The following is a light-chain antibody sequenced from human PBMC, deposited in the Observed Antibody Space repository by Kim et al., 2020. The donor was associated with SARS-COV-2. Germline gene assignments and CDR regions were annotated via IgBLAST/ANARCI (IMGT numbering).Light chain of an antibody. J-gene: IGKJ4*01. Sequence: EIVLTQSPGTLSLSPGERDTLSCRASQSVSSSYLAWYQQKPGQAPRLLIYGASSRATGIPDRFSGSGCERDFTLTISRLEPEDFSVYYCHQYGSSPLPSGGGTKVEIK. CDR3: HQYGSSPLP. CDR1: QSVSSSY. CDR2: GAS. V-gene: IGKV3-20*01.